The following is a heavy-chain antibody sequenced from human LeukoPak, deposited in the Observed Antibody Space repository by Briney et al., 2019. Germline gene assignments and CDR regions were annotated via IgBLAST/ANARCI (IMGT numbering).Heavy chain of an antibody. Sequence: GGSLRLSCAASGFTFSSYSMNWVRQAPGKGLEWVSYISSSSSTIYYADSVKGRFTISRDNAKNSLYLQMNNLRAEDTAVYYCARGPPIAAAGYFDYWGQGTLVTVSS. J-gene: IGHJ4*02. V-gene: IGHV3-48*01. CDR1: GFTFSSYS. CDR2: ISSSSSTI. CDR3: ARGPPIAAAGYFDY. D-gene: IGHD6-13*01.